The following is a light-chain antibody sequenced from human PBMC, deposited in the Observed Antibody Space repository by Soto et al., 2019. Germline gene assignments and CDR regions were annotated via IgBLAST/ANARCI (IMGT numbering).Light chain of an antibody. Sequence: QSVLTQPASVSWSPGQSITISCTGTSSDVGGYNYVSWYQQHPGKAPKLMIYDVSNRPSGVSNRFSGSKSGNTASLTISGFQAADEADYYCSSYTSSSTLYVFGTGTKVTVL. CDR3: SSYTSSSTLYV. J-gene: IGLJ1*01. CDR1: SSDVGGYNY. V-gene: IGLV2-14*01. CDR2: DVS.